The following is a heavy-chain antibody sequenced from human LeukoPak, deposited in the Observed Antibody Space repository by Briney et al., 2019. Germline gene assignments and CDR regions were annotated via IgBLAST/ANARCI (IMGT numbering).Heavy chain of an antibody. D-gene: IGHD3-22*01. CDR1: GFTFSSYS. CDR3: ARDVGHLYYDSSGPYAFNI. V-gene: IGHV3-21*01. CDR2: ISSSSSYI. J-gene: IGHJ3*02. Sequence: PGGSLRLSCAASGFTFSSYSMNWVRQAPGKGLEWVSSISSSSSYIYYADSVKGRFTISRDNAKNSLYLQMNSLRAENTAVYYCARDVGHLYYDSSGPYAFNIWAKGKMVTV.